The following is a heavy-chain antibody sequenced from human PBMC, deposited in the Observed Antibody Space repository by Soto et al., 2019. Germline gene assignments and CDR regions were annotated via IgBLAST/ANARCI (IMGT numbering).Heavy chain of an antibody. CDR2: IKPDGSEE. D-gene: IGHD2-21*01. CDR3: TRDLNHDCGP. CDR1: GFTFSKYW. Sequence: EVQLVESGGGLVQPGGSLRLSCAASGFTFSKYWMTWVRQAPGKGLEGVANIKPDGSEEYYVDSVKGRFTISRDNVRNSLYLQMNSLRGEDTAVYYCTRDLNHDCGPWGQGTQVTVSS. V-gene: IGHV3-7*04. J-gene: IGHJ5*02.